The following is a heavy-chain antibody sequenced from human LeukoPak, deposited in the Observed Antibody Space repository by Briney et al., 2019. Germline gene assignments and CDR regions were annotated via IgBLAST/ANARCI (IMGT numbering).Heavy chain of an antibody. V-gene: IGHV3-23*01. J-gene: IGHJ4*02. CDR3: AKGDGSYYFGY. D-gene: IGHD1-26*01. CDR2: ISGSGDST. Sequence: GGSLRLSCAASGFTFSSYGMSWVRQAPGKGLEWVSAISGSGDSTFYADSVKGRFTISRVNSKNTLYLQVDSLRAEDTAVYYCAKGDGSYYFGYWGQGTLVTVSS. CDR1: GFTFSSYG.